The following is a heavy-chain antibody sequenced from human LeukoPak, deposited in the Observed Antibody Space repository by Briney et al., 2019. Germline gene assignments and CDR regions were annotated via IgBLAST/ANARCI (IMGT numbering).Heavy chain of an antibody. CDR2: IKQDGSEK. V-gene: IGHV3-7*03. J-gene: IGHJ6*04. CDR3: ARYPGGYYYAMDV. D-gene: IGHD3-10*01. CDR1: GFTFSSYW. Sequence: PGGSLRLSCAASGFTFSSYWMSWVRQAPGKGLEWVANIKQDGSEKYYVDSVKGRFTISRDNAKNSLYLQMNSLRAEDTAVYYCARYPGGYYYAMDVWGKGTTVTVSS.